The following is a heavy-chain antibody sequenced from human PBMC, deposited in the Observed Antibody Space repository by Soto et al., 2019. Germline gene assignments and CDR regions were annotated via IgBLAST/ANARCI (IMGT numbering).Heavy chain of an antibody. J-gene: IGHJ4*02. CDR3: ARLRIYCSGGSCYYYFDY. CDR1: GGSVRGYY. V-gene: IGHV4-34*01. CDR2: INDSGGT. D-gene: IGHD2-15*01. Sequence: SETLSLTCTVSGGSVRGYYWSWIRQPPGKGLEWIGEINDSGGTYYNPSLKSRVTISVDTSKNQFSLKLSSVTAADTAVYYCARLRIYCSGGSCYYYFDYWGQGTLVTVSS.